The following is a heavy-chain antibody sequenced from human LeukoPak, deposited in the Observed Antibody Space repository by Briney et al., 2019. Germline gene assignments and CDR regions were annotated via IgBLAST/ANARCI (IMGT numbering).Heavy chain of an antibody. D-gene: IGHD3-10*01. Sequence: GGSLRLSCAASGFTFANAWMTWIRQAPGKGLEWVGRIKSKGDGETTDYAEPVKGRFSMSRDDSEATMYLQMYGLEAEDTAVYYCTTDRGLTMIRGVLVDWGLGALVTVSS. CDR1: GFTFANAW. J-gene: IGHJ4*02. CDR3: TTDRGLTMIRGVLVD. CDR2: IKSKGDGETT. V-gene: IGHV3-15*01.